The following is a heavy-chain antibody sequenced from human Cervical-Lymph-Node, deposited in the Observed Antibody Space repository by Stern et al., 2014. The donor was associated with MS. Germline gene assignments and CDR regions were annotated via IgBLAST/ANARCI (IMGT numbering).Heavy chain of an antibody. Sequence: EVPLVQSGAELIRPGESLKISCKGSGFKFSIYWIAWVRQMPGKGLEWMGIIYHGDSETRYRPSFQGQVTMSADKSPSTAYLQWSSLNASDTAMYFCARQTTAWASDVWGQGTLVTVSS. J-gene: IGHJ4*02. CDR1: GFKFSIYW. CDR3: ARQTTAWASDV. CDR2: IYHGDSET. D-gene: IGHD1-14*01. V-gene: IGHV5-51*01.